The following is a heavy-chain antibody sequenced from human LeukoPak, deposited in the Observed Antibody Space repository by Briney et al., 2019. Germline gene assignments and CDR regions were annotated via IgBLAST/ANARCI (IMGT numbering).Heavy chain of an antibody. J-gene: IGHJ4*02. CDR1: GASISNYY. V-gene: IGHV4-59*01. Sequence: SETLSLTCTFSGASISNYYCSWIRQPPGKGLEWIGYIHYSGIINYNPSLRGRATMSVDTSKNQLSLKVSSVTAADTAVYYCATILYGANGFDYWGQGTLVTVSP. CDR3: ATILYGANGFDY. D-gene: IGHD4/OR15-4a*01. CDR2: IHYSGII.